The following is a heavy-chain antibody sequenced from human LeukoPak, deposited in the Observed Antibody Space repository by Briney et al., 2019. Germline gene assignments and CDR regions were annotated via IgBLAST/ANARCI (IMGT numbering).Heavy chain of an antibody. CDR2: INPNSGGT. J-gene: IGHJ4*02. CDR3: SYMDNTGRSN. V-gene: IGHV1-2*02. CDR1: GYTFTAYY. D-gene: IGHD1-26*01. Sequence: ASVKVSCKASGYTFTAYYIHWVRQAPGQGLEWMGWINPNSGGTNYAHNFQGRVTMTRDTSISTAYMELSGLRSDDTALYYCSYMDNTGRSNWGQGTLVTVSS.